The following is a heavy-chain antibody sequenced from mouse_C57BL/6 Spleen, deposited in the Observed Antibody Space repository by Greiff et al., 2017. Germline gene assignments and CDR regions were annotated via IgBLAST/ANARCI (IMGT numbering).Heavy chain of an antibody. Sequence: EVQLVESGGGLVQPGGSMKLSCAASGFTFSDAWMDWVRQSPEKGLEWVAEIRNKANNHATYYAVSVKGRFTISRDDSKSSVLLQMNSLRAEDTCIYCCLNGDLFAYWGQGTLVTVSA. CDR2: IRNKANNHAT. J-gene: IGHJ3*01. D-gene: IGHD4-1*02. CDR3: LNGDLFAY. V-gene: IGHV6-6*01. CDR1: GFTFSDAW.